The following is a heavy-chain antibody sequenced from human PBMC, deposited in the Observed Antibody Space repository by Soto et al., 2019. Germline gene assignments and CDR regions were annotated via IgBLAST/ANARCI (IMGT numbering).Heavy chain of an antibody. V-gene: IGHV3-23*01. CDR2: ISGTGGAT. CDR3: ARDLNIVLMVYPPPYYYYYGMDV. CDR1: GFTFSTYA. Sequence: GGSLRLSCAASGFTFSTYAMNWVRQAPGKGLEWVSTISGTGGATYYADSVKGRFTISRDNSKNTLYLQMNSLRAEDTAVYYCARDLNIVLMVYPPPYYYYYGMDVWGQGTTVTVSS. J-gene: IGHJ6*02. D-gene: IGHD2-8*01.